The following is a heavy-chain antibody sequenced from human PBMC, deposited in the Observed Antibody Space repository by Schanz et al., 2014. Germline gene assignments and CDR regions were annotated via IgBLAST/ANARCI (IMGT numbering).Heavy chain of an antibody. J-gene: IGHJ4*02. CDR1: GFTFSSYT. D-gene: IGHD5-18*01. Sequence: VKLVESGGGVVQPGRSLRLSCAASGFTFSSYTVNWVRQAPGKGLEWVSFISSDSRYFHYADSVRGRFTISRDNAKNSAYLQMNSLKAEDTAVYYCARDPRGYSYGFRLDHWGQGTLVTVSS. CDR2: ISSDSRYF. V-gene: IGHV3-21*01. CDR3: ARDPRGYSYGFRLDH.